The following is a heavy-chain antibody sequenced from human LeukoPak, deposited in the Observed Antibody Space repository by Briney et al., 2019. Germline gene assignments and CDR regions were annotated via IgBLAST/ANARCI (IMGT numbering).Heavy chain of an antibody. CDR2: IFHTGST. V-gene: IGHV4-4*02. Sequence: SETLSLTCTVSGGSISSSHWWNWVRQSPGKGLEWIGEIFHTGSTYYNSSLQSRVTISVHMSNNQFALKLSSVTAADTAVYYCTRATGAGFIDYWGQGTLVTVSS. J-gene: IGHJ4*02. D-gene: IGHD1-1*01. CDR3: TRATGAGFIDY. CDR1: GGSISSSHW.